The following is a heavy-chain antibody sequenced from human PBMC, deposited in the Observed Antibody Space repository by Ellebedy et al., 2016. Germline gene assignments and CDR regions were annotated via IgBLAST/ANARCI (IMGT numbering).Heavy chain of an antibody. V-gene: IGHV6-1*01. CDR2: TYYRSKWNY. J-gene: IGHJ4*02. CDR1: GDSVSSNSAT. D-gene: IGHD3-10*01. CDR3: ARSSGRVDS. Sequence: SQTLSLTCXIPGDSVSSNSATWNWIRQSPSRGLEWLGRTYYRSKWNYDYAVSVKSRIAINPDTSKNQVSLQQNSVTPEDTAVYYCARSSGRVDSWGQGTLVTVSS.